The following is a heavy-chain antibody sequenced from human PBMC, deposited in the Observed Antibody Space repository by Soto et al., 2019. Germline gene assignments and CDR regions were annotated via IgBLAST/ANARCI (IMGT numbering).Heavy chain of an antibody. V-gene: IGHV3-48*02. CDR1: GFTFSVYS. D-gene: IGHD6-19*01. J-gene: IGHJ4*02. CDR2: ITSDTKTI. Sequence: EVQLVESGGDLVQREGSLRLSCVASGFTFSVYSMNWVRQAPGKGLEWFSYITSDTKTIKYADSVKGRFTISRDNAKNSVYLQMNSLRDEDPAVYYCARSVEGHFDYWVQGTVVTVSS. CDR3: ARSVEGHFDY.